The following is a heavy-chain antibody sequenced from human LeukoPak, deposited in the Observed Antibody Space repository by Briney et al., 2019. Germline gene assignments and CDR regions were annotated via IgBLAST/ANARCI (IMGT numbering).Heavy chain of an antibody. CDR1: GYTFTSYD. CDR3: ARGRSSWYHNWFDP. D-gene: IGHD6-13*01. Sequence: ASVKVSCKASGYTFTSYDINWVRQATGQGLEWMGWMNTNSGNTGYAQKFQGRVTMTRNTSISTAYMELSSLRSEDTAVYYCARGRSSWYHNWFDPWGQGTLVTVSS. CDR2: MNTNSGNT. V-gene: IGHV1-8*01. J-gene: IGHJ5*02.